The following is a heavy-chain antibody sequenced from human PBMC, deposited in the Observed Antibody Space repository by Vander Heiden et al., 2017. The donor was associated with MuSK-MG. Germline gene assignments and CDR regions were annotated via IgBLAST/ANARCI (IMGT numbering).Heavy chain of an antibody. CDR1: GFTFSSYA. Sequence: EVQLLESGGGLVQPGGSLRPSCAASGFTFSSYAMGWVRQAPGKGLEWVSAISGSGGSTYYADSVKGRFTISRDNSKNTLYLQMNSLRAEDTAVYYCAKDLGEAAAGTWWGQGTLVTVSS. CDR3: AKDLGEAAAGTW. J-gene: IGHJ4*02. CDR2: ISGSGGST. D-gene: IGHD6-13*01. V-gene: IGHV3-23*01.